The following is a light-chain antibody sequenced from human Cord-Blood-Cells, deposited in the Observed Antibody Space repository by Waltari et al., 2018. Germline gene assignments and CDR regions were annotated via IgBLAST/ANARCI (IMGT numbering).Light chain of an antibody. CDR1: SSDVGGYNY. CDR2: YVS. CDR3: SSYTSSSTLYV. Sequence: QSALTQPASVSGPPGQSLTISCTGTSSDVGGYNYVSWYQQHPGKAPKLLIYYVSNRPSGVSNRFSGSKSGNTASLTISGLQAEDEADYDCSSYTSSSTLYVFGTGTKVTVL. J-gene: IGLJ1*01. V-gene: IGLV2-14*03.